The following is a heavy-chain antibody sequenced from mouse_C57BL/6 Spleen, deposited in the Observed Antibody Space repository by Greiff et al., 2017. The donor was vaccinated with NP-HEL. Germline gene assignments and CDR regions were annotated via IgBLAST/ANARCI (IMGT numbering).Heavy chain of an antibody. J-gene: IGHJ3*01. V-gene: IGHV1-76*01. Sequence: QVQLKQSGAELVRPGASVKLSCKASGYTFTDYYINWVKQRPGQGLEWIARIYPGSGNTYYNEKFKGKATLTAEKSSSTAYMQLSSLTSEDSAVYFCARSGRSSTVVAPFAYWGQGTLVTVSA. CDR2: IYPGSGNT. D-gene: IGHD1-1*01. CDR1: GYTFTDYY. CDR3: ARSGRSSTVVAPFAY.